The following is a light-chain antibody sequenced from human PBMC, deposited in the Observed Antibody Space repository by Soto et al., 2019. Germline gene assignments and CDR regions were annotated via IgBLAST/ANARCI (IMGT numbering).Light chain of an antibody. CDR2: GAS. CDR3: QQYEKWPPSIT. J-gene: IGKJ5*01. V-gene: IGKV3-15*01. CDR1: QSVSNN. Sequence: EILMTHSPATLSVSPGDRSTLSCRASQSVSNNLAWYQHKPGQAPRLLIYGASTRATGISARFSGSGSGTEFTLTISSLQSEDFAVYYCQQYEKWPPSITFGQGTRLEIK.